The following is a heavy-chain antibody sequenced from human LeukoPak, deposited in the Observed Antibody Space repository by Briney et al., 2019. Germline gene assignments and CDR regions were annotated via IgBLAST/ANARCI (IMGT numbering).Heavy chain of an antibody. Sequence: GGSLRLSCAASGFTFSSYAMSWVCQAPGKGLGWVSAISGSGGSAYYADSVKGRFTISRDNSKSTLYLQMNSLRAEDTAVYYYAKDPAVAGTAQYFQHWGQGTPATVSS. J-gene: IGHJ1*01. CDR3: AKDPAVAGTAQYFQH. CDR2: ISGSGGSA. V-gene: IGHV3-23*01. CDR1: GFTFSSYA. D-gene: IGHD6-19*01.